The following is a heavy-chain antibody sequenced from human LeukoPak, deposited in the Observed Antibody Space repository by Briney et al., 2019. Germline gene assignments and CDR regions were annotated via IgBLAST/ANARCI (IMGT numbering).Heavy chain of an antibody. V-gene: IGHV1-69*13. Sequence: SMKVSCKASGGTFSSYAISWVRQAPGQGLEWMGGIIPIFGTANYAQKFQGRVTITADESTSTAYMELSSLRSEDTAVYYCARDRHIAAAVYYYYMDVWGKGTPVTVSS. CDR3: ARDRHIAAAVYYYYMDV. CDR1: GGTFSSYA. D-gene: IGHD6-13*01. J-gene: IGHJ6*03. CDR2: IIPIFGTA.